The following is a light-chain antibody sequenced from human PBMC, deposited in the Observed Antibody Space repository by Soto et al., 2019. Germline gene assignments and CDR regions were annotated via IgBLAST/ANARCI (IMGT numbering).Light chain of an antibody. CDR3: QQSGDSQWT. J-gene: IGKJ1*01. V-gene: IGKV3-20*01. CDR2: AAS. CDR1: QTVQFNY. Sequence: ENVLTESPCTLSLSPGERATLSCAASQTVQFNYVAWYQQKPGQAPRLLINAASNRATGIPDRFSGSGSGMDFTLTISRLEPEDFAVYYCQQSGDSQWTFAQGTKVDI.